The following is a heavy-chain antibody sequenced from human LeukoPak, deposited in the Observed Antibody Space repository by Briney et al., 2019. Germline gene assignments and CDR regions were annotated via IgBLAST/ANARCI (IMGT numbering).Heavy chain of an antibody. J-gene: IGHJ3*02. V-gene: IGHV3-23*01. CDR2: ISGSGGST. CDR1: GFTFSSYA. Sequence: GGSLGLSCAASGFTFSSYAMSWVRQAPGKGLEWVSAISGSGGSTYYADSVKGRFTISRDNSKNTLYLQMNSLRAEDTAVYYCAKSGGDYYDSSGYDAFDIWGQGTMVTVSS. D-gene: IGHD3-22*01. CDR3: AKSGGDYYDSSGYDAFDI.